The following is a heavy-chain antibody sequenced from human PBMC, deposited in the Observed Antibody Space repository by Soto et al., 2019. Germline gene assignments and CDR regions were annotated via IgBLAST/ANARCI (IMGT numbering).Heavy chain of an antibody. V-gene: IGHV4-59*01. J-gene: IGHJ4*02. CDR2: IYYSGST. CDR3: ARWLRPYYFDY. D-gene: IGHD5-12*01. CDR1: GGSISSYY. Sequence: QVQLQESGPGLVKPSETLSLTCTVSGGSISSYYWSWIRQPPGKGLEWIGYIYYSGSTNYNPSLKSRVTISVDTSKNQFSLKRSSVTAADTAVYYCARWLRPYYFDYWGQGTLVTVSS.